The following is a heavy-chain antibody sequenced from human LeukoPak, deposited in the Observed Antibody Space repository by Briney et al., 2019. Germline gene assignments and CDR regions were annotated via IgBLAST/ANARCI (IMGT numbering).Heavy chain of an antibody. J-gene: IGHJ6*03. CDR1: GFTFSSYG. D-gene: IGHD2-21*01. Sequence: GGSLRLSCAASGFTFSSYGMHWVRQAPGKGLEWVAGIWYDGSNKYYADSVKGRFTISRDNSKNTLYLQMNSLRAEDTAVYYCARVRRLDYYMDVWGKGTTVTVSS. V-gene: IGHV3-33*01. CDR3: ARVRRLDYYMDV. CDR2: IWYDGSNK.